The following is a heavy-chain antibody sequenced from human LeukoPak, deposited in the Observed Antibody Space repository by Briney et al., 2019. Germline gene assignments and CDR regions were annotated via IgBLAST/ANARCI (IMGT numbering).Heavy chain of an antibody. Sequence: PSETLALPCTVSGASISSSSYYGAWIRQPPGKGLEWIGSIYYSGSTYYNPSLKSRVTVSVDTSRNQFSLKLMSVTAADAAVYYCARRVSTDSYGTLFDQWGQGTLVTVSS. V-gene: IGHV4-39*01. D-gene: IGHD1-14*01. CDR2: IYYSGST. J-gene: IGHJ4*02. CDR1: GASISSSSYY. CDR3: ARRVSTDSYGTLFDQ.